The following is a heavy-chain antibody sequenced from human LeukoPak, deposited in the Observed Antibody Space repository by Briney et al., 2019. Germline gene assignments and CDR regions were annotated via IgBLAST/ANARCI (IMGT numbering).Heavy chain of an antibody. CDR3: ARTTRGTLWSDY. J-gene: IGHJ4*02. CDR2: INPNSGGT. V-gene: IGHV1-2*02. D-gene: IGHD2-21*01. CDR1: GGTFSSYA. Sequence: ASVKVSCKASGGTFSSYAISWVRQAPGQGLEWMGWINPNSGGTNYAQKFQGRVTMTRDTSISTAYMELSRLRSDDTAVYYCARTTRGTLWSDYWGQGTLVTVSS.